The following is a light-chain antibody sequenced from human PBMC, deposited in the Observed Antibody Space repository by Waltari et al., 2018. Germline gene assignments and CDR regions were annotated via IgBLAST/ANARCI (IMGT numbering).Light chain of an antibody. J-gene: IGKJ4*01. CDR1: QTVRTTY. Sequence: EIVLTQSPGTLSLSPGERATLSCRASQTVRTTYLAWYQQKPGQAPTLLIYGASSRATGIPDRVSGSGSGTDFSLTISSLEPEDFAVYYCQQYDISPLTCGGGTKVEIK. CDR3: QQYDISPLT. CDR2: GAS. V-gene: IGKV3-20*01.